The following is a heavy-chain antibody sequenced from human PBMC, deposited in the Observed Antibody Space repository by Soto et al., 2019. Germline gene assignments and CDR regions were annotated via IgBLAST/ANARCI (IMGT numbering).Heavy chain of an antibody. CDR2: IYWDDDK. V-gene: IGHV2-5*02. D-gene: IGHD3-22*01. J-gene: IGHJ4*02. Sequence: SGPTLVNPTQTLPLTCTFSGFSLSTSGVGVGWVRQPPGKALEWLALIYWDDDKRYSPSLKSRLTITKDTSKNQVVLTMTNMDPVDTATYYCAHVRAYYYDSSGYPAYWGQGTLVTVSS. CDR1: GFSLSTSGVG. CDR3: AHVRAYYYDSSGYPAY.